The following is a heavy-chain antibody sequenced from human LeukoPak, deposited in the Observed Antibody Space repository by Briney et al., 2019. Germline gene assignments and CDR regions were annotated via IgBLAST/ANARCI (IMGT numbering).Heavy chain of an antibody. CDR2: IHYSGST. J-gene: IGHJ4*02. V-gene: IGHV4-31*03. Sequence: SETLSLTCTVSGGSISSGGYYWSWIRQHPGKGLEWIGYIHYSGSTYYNPSLKSRVTISVDTSKNQFSLKLSSVTAADTAVYYCARVSCSSTSCYYNYWGQGTLVTVSS. CDR1: GGSISSGGYY. CDR3: ARVSCSSTSCYYNY. D-gene: IGHD2-2*01.